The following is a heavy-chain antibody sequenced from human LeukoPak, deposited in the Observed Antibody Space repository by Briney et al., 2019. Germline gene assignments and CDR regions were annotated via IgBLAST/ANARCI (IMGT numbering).Heavy chain of an antibody. CDR2: IIPIFDKT. Sequence: ASVKVSCKASGGTFSNSVISWVRQAPGQGLEWMGGIIPIFDKTNYAQKFQDRVTITADESTSTAYMELSTLRSEDTAVYYCARDSGNDFGANWGQGTLVTVSS. J-gene: IGHJ4*02. CDR3: ARDSGNDFGAN. V-gene: IGHV1-69*13. CDR1: GGTFSNSV. D-gene: IGHD4-17*01.